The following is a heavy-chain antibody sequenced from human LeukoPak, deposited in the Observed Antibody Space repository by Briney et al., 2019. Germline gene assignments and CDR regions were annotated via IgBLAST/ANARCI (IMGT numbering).Heavy chain of an antibody. V-gene: IGHV1-69*06. CDR3: AREPLGATVVTAPFDY. Sequence: SVKVSCKASGGTFITYAISWVRQAPGQGLEWMGGIIPIFGTTNYAQKFQGRVTITADKSTSTAYMELSSLRSEDTAVYYCAREPLGATVVTAPFDYWGQGTLVTVSS. CDR1: GGTFITYA. CDR2: IIPIFGTT. J-gene: IGHJ4*02. D-gene: IGHD4-23*01.